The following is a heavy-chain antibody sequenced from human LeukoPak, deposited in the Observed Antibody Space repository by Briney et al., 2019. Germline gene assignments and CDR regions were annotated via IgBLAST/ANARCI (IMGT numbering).Heavy chain of an antibody. CDR3: ARGASDRVPAATALDY. V-gene: IGHV4-61*01. Sequence: SETLSLTCTVSGGSVSSGSYYWSWIRQPPGKGLEWIGYIYYSGSTNYNPSLKSRVTISVDTSKNQFSLKLSSVTAADTAVYYCARGASDRVPAATALDYWGQGTLVTVSS. J-gene: IGHJ4*02. D-gene: IGHD2-2*01. CDR1: GGSVSSGSYY. CDR2: IYYSGST.